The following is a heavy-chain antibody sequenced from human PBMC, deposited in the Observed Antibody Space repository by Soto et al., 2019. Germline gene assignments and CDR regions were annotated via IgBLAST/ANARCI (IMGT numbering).Heavy chain of an antibody. J-gene: IGHJ6*03. CDR1: GGSFSGYY. CDR3: ARANWNYFPNYMDV. V-gene: IGHV4-34*01. D-gene: IGHD1-7*01. Sequence: PSETLSLTCAVYGGSFSGYYWSWIRQPPGKGLEWIGEINHSGSTNYNPSLKSRVTISVDTSKNQFSLKLSSVTAADTAVYYCARANWNYFPNYMDVWGKGTTVTVSS. CDR2: INHSGST.